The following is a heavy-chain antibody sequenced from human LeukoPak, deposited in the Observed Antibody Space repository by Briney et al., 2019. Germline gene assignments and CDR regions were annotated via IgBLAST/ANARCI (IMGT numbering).Heavy chain of an antibody. CDR2: IYYSGIT. V-gene: IGHV4-39*07. CDR3: ARGGIVVAREGGYYGMDV. D-gene: IGHD3-22*01. CDR1: GGSISSSSYY. Sequence: SETLSLTCTVSGGSISSSSYYWGWIRQPPGKGLEWIGTIYYSGITYYNPSLKSRVSISLDTSKNQFSLKLSSVTAADTAVYYCARGGIVVAREGGYYGMDVWGQGTTVTVSS. J-gene: IGHJ6*02.